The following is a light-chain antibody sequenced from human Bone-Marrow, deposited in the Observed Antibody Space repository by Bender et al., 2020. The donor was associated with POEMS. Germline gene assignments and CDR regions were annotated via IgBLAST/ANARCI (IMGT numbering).Light chain of an antibody. CDR1: SSDVGGYNY. CDR2: EVS. J-gene: IGLJ2*01. CDR3: SSYTSTSSLVV. Sequence: QSALTQPPSASGSPGQSVTISCTGASSDVGGYNYVSWYQHHPGKAPKLLIHEVSNRPSGVSNRFSGSKSGNTASLTISGLQAEDEADYYCSSYTSTSSLVVLGGGTKLTVL. V-gene: IGLV2-14*01.